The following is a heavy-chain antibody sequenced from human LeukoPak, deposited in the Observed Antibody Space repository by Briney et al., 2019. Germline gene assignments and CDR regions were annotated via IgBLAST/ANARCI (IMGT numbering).Heavy chain of an antibody. J-gene: IGHJ4*02. Sequence: GGSLRLSCAASGFTVSSNYMSWVRQAPGKGLEWVADIKQDGSERNYVDSVKGRFTISRDNAHNSLYLQMNSLRAEDTAVYYCARALADNRGYYLGFDYWGRGTLVTVSS. D-gene: IGHD3-22*01. CDR1: GFTVSSNY. CDR2: IKQDGSER. V-gene: IGHV3-7*01. CDR3: ARALADNRGYYLGFDY.